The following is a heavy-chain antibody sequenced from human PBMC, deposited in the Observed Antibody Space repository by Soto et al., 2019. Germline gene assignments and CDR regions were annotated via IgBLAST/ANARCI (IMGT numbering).Heavy chain of an antibody. V-gene: IGHV3-72*01. J-gene: IGHJ1*01. Sequence: EVQLVESGGGLVQPGGSLRLSCAASGFTFSDHYMDWVRQAPGKGLEWVGRTRNKDNSYTTEYAASVKGRFTISRDDSKNSVYLKMNSLETEDPAVYYCARAGRVEPPPPAEYFQSWGQGTLVPVSS. CDR3: ARAGRVEPPPPAEYFQS. D-gene: IGHD1-1*01. CDR2: TRNKDNSYTT. CDR1: GFTFSDHY.